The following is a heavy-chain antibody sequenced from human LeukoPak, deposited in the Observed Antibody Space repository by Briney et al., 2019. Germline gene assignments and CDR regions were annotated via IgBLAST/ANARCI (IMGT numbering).Heavy chain of an antibody. CDR1: GFTFSSYS. CDR2: ISSSSSYI. D-gene: IGHD5-18*01. J-gene: IGHJ4*02. Sequence: PGGSLRLSCAASGFTFSSYSMNWVRQAPGKGLEWVSSISSSSSYIYYADSVKGRFTISRDNAKNSPFLQMNSLRAEDTALYYCARDRSYGFDYWGQGTLVTVSS. V-gene: IGHV3-21*01. CDR3: ARDRSYGFDY.